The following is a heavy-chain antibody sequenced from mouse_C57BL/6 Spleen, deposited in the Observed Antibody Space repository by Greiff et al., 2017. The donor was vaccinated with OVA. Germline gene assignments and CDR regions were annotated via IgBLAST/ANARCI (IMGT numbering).Heavy chain of an antibody. D-gene: IGHD1-1*01. CDR1: GFTFSDYY. CDR3: ARAYGAMDY. CDR2: INYDGSST. V-gene: IGHV5-16*01. J-gene: IGHJ4*01. Sequence: EVKLVESEGGLVQPGSSMKLSCTASGFTFSDYYMAWVRQVPEKGLEWVANINYDGSSTYYLDSLKSRFIISRDNAKNILYLQMSSLKSEDTATYYCARAYGAMDYWGQGTSVTVSS.